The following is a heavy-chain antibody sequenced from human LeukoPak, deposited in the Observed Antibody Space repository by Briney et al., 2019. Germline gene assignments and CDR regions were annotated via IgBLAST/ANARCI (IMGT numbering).Heavy chain of an antibody. CDR1: GFTFSSHS. D-gene: IGHD3-22*01. V-gene: IGHV3-21*01. CDR3: AREGSQAVV. CDR2: ISSTGSYI. Sequence: PGGSLRLSCAVSGFTFSSHSMNWVRQAPGKGLEWVSSISSTGSYIYYADSVKGRFTISRDNAKNSLYLQMTSLRAEDTAVYYCAREGSQAVVWGQGTLVTVSS. J-gene: IGHJ4*02.